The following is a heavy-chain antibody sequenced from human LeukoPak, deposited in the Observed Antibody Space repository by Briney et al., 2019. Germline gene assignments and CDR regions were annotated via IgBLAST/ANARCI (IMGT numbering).Heavy chain of an antibody. V-gene: IGHV4-59*08. CDR3: ARVFRGGRADDAFDI. CDR1: GGSISSYY. J-gene: IGHJ3*02. Sequence: SETLSLTCTVSGGSISSYYWSWIRQPPGKGLEWIGYMFYSGSTNYNPSLKSRVTISVDTSKNQFSLKLSSVTAADTAVYYCARVFRGGRADDAFDIWGQGTMVTVSS. CDR2: MFYSGST. D-gene: IGHD1-26*01.